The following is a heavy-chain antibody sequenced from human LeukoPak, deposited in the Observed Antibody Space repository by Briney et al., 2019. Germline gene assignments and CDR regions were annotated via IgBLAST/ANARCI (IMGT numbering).Heavy chain of an antibody. J-gene: IGHJ6*02. Sequence: SETQSLTCTVSGGSISSYYWSWIRQPPGKGLEWIGYIYYSGSTNYNPSLKSRVTISVDTSKNQFSLKLSSVTAADTAVYYCARHVKQGGYYYYGMDVWGQGTTVTVSS. CDR3: ARHVKQGGYYYYGMDV. CDR1: GGSISSYY. V-gene: IGHV4-59*08. D-gene: IGHD3-16*01. CDR2: IYYSGST.